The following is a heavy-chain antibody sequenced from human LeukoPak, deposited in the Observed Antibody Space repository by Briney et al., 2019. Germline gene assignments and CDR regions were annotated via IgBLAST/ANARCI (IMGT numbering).Heavy chain of an antibody. CDR1: GFTFSRSA. D-gene: IGHD2-8*02. CDR2: IVVGSGNT. V-gene: IGHV1-58*02. CDR3: AAHSGPANYYHYYYMDV. J-gene: IGHJ6*03. Sequence: GASVKVSCKASGFTFSRSAMQRVRQARGQRLEWIGWIVVGSGNTNYAQNFHERVTITRDMSTSTVYMELSSLRSEDTAVYYCAAHSGPANYYHYYYMDVWGKGTTVTISS.